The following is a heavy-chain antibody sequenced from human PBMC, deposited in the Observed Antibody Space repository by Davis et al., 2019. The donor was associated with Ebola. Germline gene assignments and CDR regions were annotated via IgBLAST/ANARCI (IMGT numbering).Heavy chain of an antibody. CDR2: IYYSGST. CDR3: ARHRSERDWFDP. J-gene: IGHJ5*02. D-gene: IGHD3-10*01. Sequence: GSLRLSCTVSGGSISSYYWSWIRQPPGKGLEWIGYIYYSGSTNYNPSLKSRVTISVDTSKNQFSLKLSSVTAADTAVYYCARHRSERDWFDPWGQGILVTVSP. V-gene: IGHV4-59*01. CDR1: GGSISSYY.